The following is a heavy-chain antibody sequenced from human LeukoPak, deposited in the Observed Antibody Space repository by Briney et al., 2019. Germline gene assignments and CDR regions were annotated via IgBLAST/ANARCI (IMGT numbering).Heavy chain of an antibody. Sequence: ASVKVSCKASGYTFTSYAMHWVRQAPGQGLEWMGWISAYNGNTNYAQKLQGRVTMTTDTSTSTAYMELRSLRSDDTAVYYCARILRYFDWLSAVDYWGQGTLVTVSS. CDR2: ISAYNGNT. CDR1: GYTFTSYA. V-gene: IGHV1-18*01. J-gene: IGHJ4*02. D-gene: IGHD3-9*01. CDR3: ARILRYFDWLSAVDY.